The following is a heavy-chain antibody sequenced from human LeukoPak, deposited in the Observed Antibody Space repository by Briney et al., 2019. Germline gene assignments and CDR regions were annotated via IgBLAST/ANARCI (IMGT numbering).Heavy chain of an antibody. CDR1: GFTFSSYS. Sequence: PGGSLRLSCAASGFTFSSYSMNWVRQAPGKGLEWVSSISSSSSYIYYADSVKGRFTISRDNAKNSLYLQMSSLKASDTAMYYCARHGYCSGGSCQLAWLGAFDIWGQGTMVTVSS. V-gene: IGHV3-21*04. D-gene: IGHD2-15*01. CDR2: ISSSSSYI. CDR3: ARHGYCSGGSCQLAWLGAFDI. J-gene: IGHJ3*02.